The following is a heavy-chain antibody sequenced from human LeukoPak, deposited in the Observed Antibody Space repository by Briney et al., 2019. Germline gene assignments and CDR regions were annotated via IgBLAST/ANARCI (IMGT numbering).Heavy chain of an antibody. D-gene: IGHD6-19*01. J-gene: IGHJ6*03. Sequence: SETLSLTCAVYGGSFSGYYWSWIRQPPGKGLEWIGEINHSGSTNYNPSLKSRVTISVDTSKNQFSLKLSSVTAADTAVYYCARGSSGWYFYYMDVWGKGTTVTVSS. CDR3: ARGSSGWYFYYMDV. CDR1: GGSFSGYY. V-gene: IGHV4-34*01. CDR2: INHSGST.